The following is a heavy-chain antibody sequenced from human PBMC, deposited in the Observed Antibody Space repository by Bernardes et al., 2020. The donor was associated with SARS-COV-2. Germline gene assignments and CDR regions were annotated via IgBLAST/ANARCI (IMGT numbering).Heavy chain of an antibody. V-gene: IGHV3-30-3*01. Sequence: GGSLRLSCAASGFTFSSYAMHWVRQAPGKGLEWVAVISYDGSNKYYADSVKGRFTISRDNSKNTLYLQMNSLRAEDTAVYYCARASLGLLRFLEWARYYYYGMDVWGQGTTVTVSS. CDR1: GFTFSSYA. J-gene: IGHJ6*02. CDR2: ISYDGSNK. CDR3: ARASLGLLRFLEWARYYYYGMDV. D-gene: IGHD3-3*01.